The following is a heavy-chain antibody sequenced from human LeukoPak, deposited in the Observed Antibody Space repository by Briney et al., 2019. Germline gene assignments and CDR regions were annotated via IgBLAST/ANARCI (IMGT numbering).Heavy chain of an antibody. CDR1: GFTFSSYA. CDR3: AKDPPVVPAATDPFDY. Sequence: GGSLRLSCAASGFTFSSYAMSWVRQAPGKGLEWVSAISGSGGSTYYADSVKGRFTISRDNSKNTLYLQMNSLRAEDTAVYYCAKDPPVVPAATDPFDYWGQGTLVTVSS. V-gene: IGHV3-23*01. J-gene: IGHJ4*02. CDR2: ISGSGGST. D-gene: IGHD2-2*01.